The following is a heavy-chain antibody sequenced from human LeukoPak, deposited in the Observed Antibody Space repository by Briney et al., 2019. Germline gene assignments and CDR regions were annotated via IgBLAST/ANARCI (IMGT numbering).Heavy chain of an antibody. D-gene: IGHD1-26*01. Sequence: ASVKVSCKVSGYTFTTYGISWVRQARGQGLEWMGWISAYNGNTNYAQKLQGRVTMTTDTSTTTVYMELRSLRSDDTAVYYCAREKYSGSSGRDWYFDLWGRGTLVTVSS. J-gene: IGHJ2*01. V-gene: IGHV1-18*01. CDR1: GYTFTTYG. CDR2: ISAYNGNT. CDR3: AREKYSGSSGRDWYFDL.